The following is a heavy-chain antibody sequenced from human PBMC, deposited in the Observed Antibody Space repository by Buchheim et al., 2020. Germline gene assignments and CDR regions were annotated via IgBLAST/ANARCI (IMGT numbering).Heavy chain of an antibody. CDR1: GYSFTSYW. CDR2: IYPGYSDT. J-gene: IGHJ4*02. V-gene: IGHV5-51*01. D-gene: IGHD1-7*01. Sequence: EVQLVQSGAEVKKPGESLKISCMGSGYSFTSYWIGWVRQMPGKGLEWMGIIYPGYSDTRFSPSFQCQVTISADKSISTSSPQWRSLKASDTGMYKCARHGGVTGTAQNDYWGQGTL. CDR3: ARHGGVTGTAQNDY.